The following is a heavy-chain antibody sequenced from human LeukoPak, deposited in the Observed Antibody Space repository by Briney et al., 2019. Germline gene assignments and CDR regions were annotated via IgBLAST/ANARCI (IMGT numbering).Heavy chain of an antibody. CDR1: GFTFSSYA. J-gene: IGHJ4*02. CDR3: ARGFGELSREQFDY. D-gene: IGHD3-10*01. Sequence: PGGSLRFSCAASGFTFSSYAMPWVRQAPGKGLEWVAVISYDGSNKYYADSVKGRFTISRDNSKNTLYLQMNSLRAEDTAVYYCARGFGELSREQFDYWGQGTLVTVSS. V-gene: IGHV3-30-3*01. CDR2: ISYDGSNK.